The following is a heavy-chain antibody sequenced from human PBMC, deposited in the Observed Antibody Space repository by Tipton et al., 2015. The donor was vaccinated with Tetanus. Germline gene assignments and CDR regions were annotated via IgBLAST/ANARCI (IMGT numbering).Heavy chain of an antibody. CDR1: GFTFDDYG. CDR3: ARVSYYYYGMDV. J-gene: IGHJ6*02. CDR2: INWNGGRT. Sequence: VQLVQSGGGLIQPGGSLRLSCAASGFTFDDYGMSWVRQAPGKGLEWVSGINWNGGRTGYADSVKGRFTISRDNAKNSLYLQMNSLRAEDTALYHCARVSYYYYGMDVWGQGTTVTVSS. V-gene: IGHV3-20*01.